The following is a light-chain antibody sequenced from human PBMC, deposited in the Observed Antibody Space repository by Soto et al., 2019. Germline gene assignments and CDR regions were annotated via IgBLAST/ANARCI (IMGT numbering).Light chain of an antibody. CDR1: QSIGSNY. Sequence: EIGLTQTPGTLSLSPGERATLSCRASQSIGSNYLAWYQQKPGQAPRLLIYIASSRATGIPDRFSGSGSGTDFTLTISRMEPEDFAVYYCQQYGSSPWTFDQGTKVEI. V-gene: IGKV3-20*01. CDR3: QQYGSSPWT. CDR2: IAS. J-gene: IGKJ1*01.